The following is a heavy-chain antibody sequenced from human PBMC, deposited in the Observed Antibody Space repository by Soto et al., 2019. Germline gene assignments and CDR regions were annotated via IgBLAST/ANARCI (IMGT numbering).Heavy chain of an antibody. CDR3: ATSDKGSIAVAGTRWFDP. CDR2: FDPEDGET. CDR1: GYTLTELS. J-gene: IGHJ5*02. D-gene: IGHD6-19*01. V-gene: IGHV1-24*01. Sequence: ASVKVSCKVSGYTLTELSMHWVRQAPGKGLEWMGGFDPEDGETIYAQKFQGRVTMTEDTSTDTAYMELSSLRSEDTAVYYCATSDKGSIAVAGTRWFDPWGQGTLVTASS.